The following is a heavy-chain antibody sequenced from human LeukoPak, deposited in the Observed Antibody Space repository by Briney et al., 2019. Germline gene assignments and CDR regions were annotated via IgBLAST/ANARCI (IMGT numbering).Heavy chain of an antibody. J-gene: IGHJ4*02. CDR3: ASTTYRSAWLDF. CDR2: INPDGSST. V-gene: IGHV3-74*01. Sequence: TGGSLRLSCEASGFTFSTYWMHWVRQAPGKELVYVSRINPDGSSTSYADSVKGRFTISRDNAKNTLYLQMNSLRVEDTAVYSCASTTYRSAWLDFWGQGTLVTVSS. CDR1: GFTFSTYW. D-gene: IGHD6-25*01.